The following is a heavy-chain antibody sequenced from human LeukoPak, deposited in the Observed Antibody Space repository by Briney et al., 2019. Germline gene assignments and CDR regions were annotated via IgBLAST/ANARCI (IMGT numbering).Heavy chain of an antibody. Sequence: GGSLRLSCAASGFTLRSYSMNWVRQAPGKGLEWVSSISSSSSYIYYADSVKGRFTISRDNAKNSLYLQMNSLRAEDTAVYYCARVSLRRSSLDYWGQGTLVTVSS. CDR2: ISSSSSYI. CDR1: GFTLRSYS. V-gene: IGHV3-21*01. CDR3: ARVSLRRSSLDY. J-gene: IGHJ4*02.